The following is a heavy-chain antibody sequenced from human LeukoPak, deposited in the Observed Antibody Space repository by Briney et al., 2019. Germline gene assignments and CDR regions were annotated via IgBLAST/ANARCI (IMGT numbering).Heavy chain of an antibody. CDR1: GFTXXSNY. CDR3: ASEPGSSDY. Sequence: GFTXXSNYXSWVRQAPGKGLEWVSVIYSGGSTYYSDSVKGRFTISRDNSKNTLYLQMNSLRAEDTAVYYCASEPGSSDYWGQGTLVTVSS. CDR2: IYSGGST. D-gene: IGHD3-10*01. V-gene: IGHV3-53*01. J-gene: IGHJ4*02.